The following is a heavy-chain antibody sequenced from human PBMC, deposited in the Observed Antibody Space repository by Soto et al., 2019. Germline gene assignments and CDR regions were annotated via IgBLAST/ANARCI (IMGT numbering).Heavy chain of an antibody. V-gene: IGHV4-34*01. CDR3: ARGGLEWLLGSYFDY. CDR1: GGSFSGYY. CDR2: INHSGST. D-gene: IGHD3-3*01. J-gene: IGHJ4*02. Sequence: SETLSFTCAVYGGSFSGYYWSWIRQPPGKGLEWIGEINHSGSTNYNPSLKSRVTISVDTSKNQFSLKLSSVTAADTAVYYCARGGLEWLLGSYFDYWGQGTLVTVSS.